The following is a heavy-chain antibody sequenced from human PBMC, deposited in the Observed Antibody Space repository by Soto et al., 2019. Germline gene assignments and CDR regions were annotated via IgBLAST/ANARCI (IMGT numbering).Heavy chain of an antibody. CDR3: ARRTMGNYYYMDV. J-gene: IGHJ6*03. CDR2: ISSSGTID. CDR1: GFTLSDYY. Sequence: QVQLVESGGGLVKPGGSLRLSCVASGFTLSDYYMSWIRQAPGKGLEWVSYISSSGTIDNYADLVKGRFTISRDNAKNSLFLQMNGLRAEDTAVYYCARRTMGNYYYMDVWGKGTTVTVSS. D-gene: IGHD3-10*01. V-gene: IGHV3-11*01.